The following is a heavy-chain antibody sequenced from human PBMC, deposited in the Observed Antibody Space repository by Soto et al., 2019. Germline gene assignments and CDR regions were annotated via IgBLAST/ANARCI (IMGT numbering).Heavy chain of an antibody. D-gene: IGHD3-3*01. CDR2: MNPNSGNT. CDR3: ARGITIFGVAYGMDV. V-gene: IGHV1-8*01. Sequence: QVQLVQSGAEVKKPGASVQVSCKASGYTFTSYDINWVRQATGQGLEWMGWMNPNSGNTGYAQKFQGRVTMTRNTSISTAYMELTSLRSEDTAVYYCARGITIFGVAYGMDVWGQGTTVTVSS. J-gene: IGHJ6*02. CDR1: GYTFTSYD.